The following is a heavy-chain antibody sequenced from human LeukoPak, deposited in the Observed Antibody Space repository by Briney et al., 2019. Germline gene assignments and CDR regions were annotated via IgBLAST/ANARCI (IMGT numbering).Heavy chain of an antibody. CDR3: ARHAFYYYYYMDV. D-gene: IGHD3-16*01. V-gene: IGHV4-39*01. CDR1: GGSICSSNYY. Sequence: SETLSLTCTVSGGSICSSNYYWGWCRQPRGKGLEWIGSMCYSGSTYYNPSLKSRVTISVDTSKNQFSLKLTSVTAADTAVYYCARHAFYYYYYMDVWGKGTTVTIPS. J-gene: IGHJ6*03. CDR2: MCYSGST.